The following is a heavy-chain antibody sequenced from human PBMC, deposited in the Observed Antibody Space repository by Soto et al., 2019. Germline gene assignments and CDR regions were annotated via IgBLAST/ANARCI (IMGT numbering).Heavy chain of an antibody. J-gene: IGHJ6*02. V-gene: IGHV3-30*18. D-gene: IGHD1-1*01. CDR2: ISYDGSNK. Sequence: GGSLRLCCAACGFTVSSYGMHWVRQAPGKGLEWVAVISYDGSNKYYADSVKGRFTISRDNSKNTLYLQMNSLRAEDTAVYYCAKDLRTVTTGTTPRYYYYYGMDVWGQGTTVTVSS. CDR3: AKDLRTVTTGTTPRYYYYYGMDV. CDR1: GFTVSSYG.